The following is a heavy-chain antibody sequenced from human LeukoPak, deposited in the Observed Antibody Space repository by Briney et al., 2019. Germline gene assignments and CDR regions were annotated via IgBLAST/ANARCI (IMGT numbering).Heavy chain of an antibody. D-gene: IGHD5-24*01. Sequence: PGGSLRLSCAASGFTFSGSAMHWVRQASGKGLEWVGRIRSKANSYATAYAASVKGRFTISRDDSKNTAYLQMNSLKTEDTAVYYCTRWGQRWLQAFDISGQGTMVTVSS. CDR3: TRWGQRWLQAFDI. J-gene: IGHJ3*02. V-gene: IGHV3-73*01. CDR2: IRSKANSYAT. CDR1: GFTFSGSA.